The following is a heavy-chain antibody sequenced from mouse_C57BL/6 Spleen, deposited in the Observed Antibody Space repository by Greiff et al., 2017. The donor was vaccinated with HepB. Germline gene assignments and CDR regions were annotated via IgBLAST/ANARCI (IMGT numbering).Heavy chain of an antibody. CDR2: IDPSDSYT. Sequence: QVQLQQPGAELVRPGTSVKLSCKASGYTFTSYWMHWVKQRPGQGLEWIGVIDPSDSYTNYNQKFKGKATLTVDKSSSTAYMQLSSLTSEDSAVYYCARVGFDYYGSSLYYFDYWGQGTTLTVSS. CDR1: GYTFTSYW. V-gene: IGHV1-59*01. CDR3: ARVGFDYYGSSLYYFDY. J-gene: IGHJ2*01. D-gene: IGHD1-1*01.